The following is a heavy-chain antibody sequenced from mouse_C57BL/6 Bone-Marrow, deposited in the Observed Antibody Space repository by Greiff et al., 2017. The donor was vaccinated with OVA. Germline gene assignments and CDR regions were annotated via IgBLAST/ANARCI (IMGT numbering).Heavy chain of an antibody. CDR2: IYPGSGNT. Sequence: QVQLKQSGPELVKPGASVKISCKASGYSFTSYYIHWVKQRPGQGLEWIGWIYPGSGNTKYNEKFKGKATLTADTSSSTAYMQLSSLTSEDSAVYYCARAGLFYAMDYWGQGTSVTVSS. V-gene: IGHV1-66*01. CDR3: ARAGLFYAMDY. CDR1: GYSFTSYY. D-gene: IGHD3-1*01. J-gene: IGHJ4*01.